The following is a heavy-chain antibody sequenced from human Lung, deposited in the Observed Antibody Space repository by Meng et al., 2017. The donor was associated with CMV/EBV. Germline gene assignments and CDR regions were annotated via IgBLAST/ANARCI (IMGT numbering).Heavy chain of an antibody. Sequence: GESLKISCAASGFTLSSYWMSWVRQAPGKGLEWVANIDQDGSETYYMDSVKGRFTISRDNAKNTLYLQMNSLRAGDTAVYYYARDHSGRGAFDIWGQGTRVTVSS. CDR2: IDQDGSET. J-gene: IGHJ3*02. CDR1: GFTLSSYW. V-gene: IGHV3-7*01. CDR3: ARDHSGRGAFDI. D-gene: IGHD3-10*01.